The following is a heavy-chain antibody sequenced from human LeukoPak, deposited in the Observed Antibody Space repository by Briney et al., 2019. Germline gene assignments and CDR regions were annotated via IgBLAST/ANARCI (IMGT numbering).Heavy chain of an antibody. Sequence: GESLKISCKGSGYSYTSYWIGWVRQMPGRGLEWMGIIYPGDSDTRYSPSFQGQVTISADKSISTAYLQWSSLKASDTAMYYCARLGYSYGSYYYGMDVWGQGTTVTVSS. CDR3: ARLGYSYGSYYYGMDV. CDR1: GYSYTSYW. D-gene: IGHD5-18*01. CDR2: IYPGDSDT. J-gene: IGHJ6*02. V-gene: IGHV5-51*01.